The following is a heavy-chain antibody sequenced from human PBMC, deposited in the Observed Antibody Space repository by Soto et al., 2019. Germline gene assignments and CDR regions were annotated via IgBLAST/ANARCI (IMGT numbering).Heavy chain of an antibody. D-gene: IGHD3-22*01. CDR2: IYYSGST. J-gene: IGHJ4*02. Sequence: TLSLTCTVSGGSISSGDYYWSWIRPPPGKGLEWIGYIYYSGSTYYSPSLKSRVTISVDTSKNQFSPKLSSVTATDTAVYYCARSRYYYDSSGYYYPPQYYFDYWGQGTLVTVSS. CDR1: GGSISSGDYY. CDR3: ARSRYYYDSSGYYYPPQYYFDY. V-gene: IGHV4-30-4*01.